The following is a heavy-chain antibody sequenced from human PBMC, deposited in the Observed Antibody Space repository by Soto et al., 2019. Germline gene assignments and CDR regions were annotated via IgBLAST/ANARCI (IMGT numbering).Heavy chain of an antibody. J-gene: IGHJ5*02. V-gene: IGHV1-2*02. CDR1: GYTFIDYY. CDR3: XXXXXXXXXXXXXXL. Sequence: QVQLVQSGAEVKKPGASXKVSCXASGYTFIDYYMHXVXXXXXXXXXXMGRISPKSGGTNYAQKFQGRVTMTWDTSLNPAYMELSXLMSXXXXXXXXXXXXXXXXXXXXXXLWGQGTLVTVSS. CDR2: ISPKSGGT.